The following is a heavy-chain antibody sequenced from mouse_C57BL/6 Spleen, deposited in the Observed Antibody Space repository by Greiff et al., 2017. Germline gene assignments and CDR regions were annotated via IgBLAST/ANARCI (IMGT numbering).Heavy chain of an antibody. CDR2: VYPGDGDT. J-gene: IGHJ4*01. Sequence: QVQLQQSGPELVKPGASVKISCKASGYAFSSSWMNWVKQRPGRGLEWIGRVYPGDGDTNYNGKFKGKATLTADKSSSTAYMQLSSLTSEDSAVSFGARYDTVVGYARDYWGQGTSVTVSS. V-gene: IGHV1-82*01. CDR1: GYAFSSSW. D-gene: IGHD1-1*01. CDR3: ARYDTVVGYARDY.